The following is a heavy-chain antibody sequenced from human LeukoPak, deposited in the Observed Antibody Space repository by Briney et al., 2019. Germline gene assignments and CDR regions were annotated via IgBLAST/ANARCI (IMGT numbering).Heavy chain of an antibody. V-gene: IGHV1-2*02. J-gene: IGHJ4*02. D-gene: IGHD6-19*01. Sequence: GASVKVSCKASGYTFTSYGISWVRQAPGQGLEWMGWINPNSGGSDYAQKFQGRVTMTRDTSISTAYMELSSLRSDDTAVYYCARSDSSGWLDYWGQGTLVTVSS. CDR3: ARSDSSGWLDY. CDR1: GYTFTSYG. CDR2: INPNSGGS.